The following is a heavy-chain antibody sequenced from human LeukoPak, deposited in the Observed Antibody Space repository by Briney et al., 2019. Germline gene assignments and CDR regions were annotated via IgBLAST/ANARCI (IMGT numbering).Heavy chain of an antibody. CDR1: GGSISSGSYY. V-gene: IGHV4-39*01. D-gene: IGHD1-26*01. Sequence: SETLSLTCTVSGGSISSGSYYWGWIRQPPGKGLEWIGSIYYSGSTYYNPSLKGRVTISVDTSKNQFSLKLSSVTAADTAVYYCARHFWAYGGSYHWGQGTLVTVSS. CDR2: IYYSGST. CDR3: ARHFWAYGGSYH. J-gene: IGHJ4*02.